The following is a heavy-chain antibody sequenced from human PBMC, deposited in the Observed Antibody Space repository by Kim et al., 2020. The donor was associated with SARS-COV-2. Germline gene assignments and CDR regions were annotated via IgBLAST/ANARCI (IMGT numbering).Heavy chain of an antibody. CDR1: GYTFAGYY. J-gene: IGHJ4*02. V-gene: IGHV1-2*02. CDR3: ARRFDY. CDR2: INCNSGGT. Sequence: ASVKVSCKASGYTFAGYYIHWMRQAPGQGLEWMGWINCNSGGTNYAQKFQGRVTLTRDTSISTAYMELSTLTSDDTAVYYCARRFDYWGQGTLVTVSS.